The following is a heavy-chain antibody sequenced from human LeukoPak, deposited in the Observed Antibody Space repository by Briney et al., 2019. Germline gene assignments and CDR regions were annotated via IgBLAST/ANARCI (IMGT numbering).Heavy chain of an antibody. CDR2: INPNSGGT. D-gene: IGHD3-10*01. J-gene: IGHJ6*03. Sequence: GASVKVSCKASGYTFTGYYMHWLRQAPGHPLEWMGWINPNSGGTNYAQKFQGRGTMTRDTSISTAYMDLSRLRSDDTAVYYCARDRLITMVRGVRYYYYMDVWGKGTTVTVSS. CDR1: GYTFTGYY. V-gene: IGHV1-2*02. CDR3: ARDRLITMVRGVRYYYYMDV.